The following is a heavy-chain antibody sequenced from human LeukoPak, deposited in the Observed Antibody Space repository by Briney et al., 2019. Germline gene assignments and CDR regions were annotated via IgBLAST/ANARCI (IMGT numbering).Heavy chain of an antibody. D-gene: IGHD3-10*02. J-gene: IGHJ6*04. Sequence: GGSLRLSCAASRFTFSSYNMNWVRQAPGKGLEWVSSISSSSDYIYYADSVKGRFTISRDNAKNSLYLQMNSLRAEDTAVYYCAELGITMIGGVWGKGTTVTISS. CDR2: ISSSSDYI. V-gene: IGHV3-21*01. CDR3: AELGITMIGGV. CDR1: RFTFSSYN.